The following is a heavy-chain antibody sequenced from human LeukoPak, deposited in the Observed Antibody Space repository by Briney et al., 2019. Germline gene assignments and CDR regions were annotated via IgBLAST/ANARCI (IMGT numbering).Heavy chain of an antibody. CDR1: GFTFSTYS. J-gene: IGHJ4*02. Sequence: GGSLRHSCAASGFTFSTYSMNWVRQAPGKGLEWVSYIDSSSSTIYYADSVRGRFTISRDKATNSLYLQMDSLRAADTAVYYCAREGPQYCSGGSCYLFDYWGQGTLVTVSS. CDR3: AREGPQYCSGGSCYLFDY. V-gene: IGHV3-48*01. D-gene: IGHD2-15*01. CDR2: IDSSSSTI.